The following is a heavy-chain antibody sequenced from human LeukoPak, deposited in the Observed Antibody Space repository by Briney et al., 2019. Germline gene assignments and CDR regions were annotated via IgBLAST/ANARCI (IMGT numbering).Heavy chain of an antibody. V-gene: IGHV4-39*07. CDR3: ARDLIVGAPNAMDV. Sequence: PSETLSLTCTVSGGSISSSSYYWGWIRQPPGKGLEWIGSIYYSGSTYYNPSLKSRVTISVDTSKNQFSLKLSSVTAADTAVYYCARDLIVGAPNAMDVWGKGTTVTVSS. D-gene: IGHD1-26*01. CDR2: IYYSGST. CDR1: GGSISSSSYY. J-gene: IGHJ6*04.